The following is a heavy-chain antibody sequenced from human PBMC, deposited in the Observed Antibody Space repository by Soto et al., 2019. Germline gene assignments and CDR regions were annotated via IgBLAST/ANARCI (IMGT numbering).Heavy chain of an antibody. J-gene: IGHJ4*02. Sequence: EVQLLESGGGLVQPGGSLRLSCAASGFTFSSYAMSWVRQAAGKGLEWVSAISGSGGSTYYADSVQGRFTISRDNSKNTLYLQMNSLRAEDTAVYYCAKSGPLFGELSPSYFDYWGQGTLVTVSS. CDR2: ISGSGGST. CDR1: GFTFSSYA. D-gene: IGHD3-10*02. CDR3: AKSGPLFGELSPSYFDY. V-gene: IGHV3-23*01.